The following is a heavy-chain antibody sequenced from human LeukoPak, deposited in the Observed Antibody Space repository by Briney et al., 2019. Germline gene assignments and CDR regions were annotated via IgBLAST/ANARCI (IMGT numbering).Heavy chain of an antibody. CDR2: ISSSSSYI. Sequence: GGSLRLSCAASGFTFSSYSMNWVRQAPGKGLEWVSSISSSSSYIYYADSVKGRFTISRDNAKNSLYLQMNSLRAEDTAVYYCARDPREVEGCPDAFDIWGQGTMVTVSS. CDR1: GFTFSSYS. D-gene: IGHD5-24*01. CDR3: ARDPREVEGCPDAFDI. J-gene: IGHJ3*02. V-gene: IGHV3-21*01.